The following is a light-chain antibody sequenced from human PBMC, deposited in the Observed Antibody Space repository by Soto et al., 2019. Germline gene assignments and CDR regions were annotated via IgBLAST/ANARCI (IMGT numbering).Light chain of an antibody. J-gene: IGKJ4*01. Sequence: PGERATLSCRASQTVPKNFLAWYQQQPGQAPRLLFYGASTRATGIPDRFTGSGSATDFTLTINRLEPEDFAVYYCQQYASATLTFGGGNKVEI. V-gene: IGKV3-20*01. CDR2: GAS. CDR3: QQYASATLT. CDR1: QTVPKNF.